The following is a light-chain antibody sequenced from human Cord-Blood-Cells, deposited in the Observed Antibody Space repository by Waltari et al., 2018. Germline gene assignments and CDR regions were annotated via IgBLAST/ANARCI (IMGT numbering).Light chain of an antibody. CDR1: SGRIAGNY. Sequence: NFMLPQPPSVSESPGKMETIPCPRSSGRIAGNYWQWYQQRPGSAPTTLVYEDNQRPSGVPDRFAGPIDSSSNSASRTISGLKTEDEAVFCCQSYDSSNWVFGGGTKLTVL. V-gene: IGLV6-57*03. CDR3: QSYDSSNWV. J-gene: IGLJ3*02. CDR2: EDN.